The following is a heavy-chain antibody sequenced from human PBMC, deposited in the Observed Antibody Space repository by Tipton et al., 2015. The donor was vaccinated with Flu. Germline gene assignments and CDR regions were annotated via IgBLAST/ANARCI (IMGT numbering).Heavy chain of an antibody. Sequence: LRLSCTVSGASIRGYFWSWIRQPPGKGLEWIGNVYYHGATNSNPSLKSRLSISADTSKNQFALNLRSVTAADTAVYYCARRSESEVAGGGIDFWGQGALVTVSS. V-gene: IGHV4-59*08. CDR3: ARRSESEVAGGGIDF. CDR1: GASIRGYF. CDR2: VYYHGAT. J-gene: IGHJ4*02. D-gene: IGHD6-19*01.